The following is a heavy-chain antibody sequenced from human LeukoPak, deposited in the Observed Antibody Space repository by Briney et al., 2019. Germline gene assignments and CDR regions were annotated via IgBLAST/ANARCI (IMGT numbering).Heavy chain of an antibody. Sequence: PSETLSLTCTVSGGSISSGGYYWSWIRQPPGKGLEWTGYIYHSGSTYYNPSLKSRVTISVDRSKNQFSLKLSSVTAADTAVYYCARVVVGAAGPWGQGTLVTVSS. D-gene: IGHD1-26*01. J-gene: IGHJ5*02. CDR2: IYHSGST. CDR3: ARVVVGAAGP. V-gene: IGHV4-30-2*01. CDR1: GGSISSGGYY.